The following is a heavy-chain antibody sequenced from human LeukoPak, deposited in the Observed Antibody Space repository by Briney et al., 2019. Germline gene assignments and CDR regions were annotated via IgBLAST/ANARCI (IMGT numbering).Heavy chain of an antibody. CDR1: GFTVSSNY. D-gene: IGHD3-22*01. CDR2: IYSGGST. J-gene: IGHJ5*02. Sequence: GGSLRLSCAASGFTVSSNYMSWVRQAPGKGLEWVSVIYSGGSTYYADSVKGRLTISRDNSKNTLYLQMNSLRAEDTAVYYCAREPDYYDSSGYEIQSWGQGTLVTVSS. V-gene: IGHV3-53*01. CDR3: AREPDYYDSSGYEIQS.